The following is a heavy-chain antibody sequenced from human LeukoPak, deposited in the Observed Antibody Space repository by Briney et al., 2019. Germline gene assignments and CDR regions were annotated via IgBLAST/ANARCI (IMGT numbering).Heavy chain of an antibody. D-gene: IGHD6-19*01. CDR2: INPSGGST. Sequence: ASVKVSCKASGYTFTSYYMHWVRQAPGQGLEWMGIINPSGGSTSYAQKFQGRVTMTRDTSISTAYMELSRLRSDDTAVYFCARGEGSGWDAFDYWGQETLVTVSS. J-gene: IGHJ4*02. CDR1: GYTFTSYY. V-gene: IGHV1-46*01. CDR3: ARGEGSGWDAFDY.